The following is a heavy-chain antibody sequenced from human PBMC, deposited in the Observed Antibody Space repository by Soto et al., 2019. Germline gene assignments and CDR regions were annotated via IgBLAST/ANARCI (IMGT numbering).Heavy chain of an antibody. V-gene: IGHV4-30-2*01. CDR3: ARGRVVVPAAVMFNCLDP. D-gene: IGHD2-2*01. CDR1: GAPITWGDYS. J-gene: IGHJ5*02. CDR2: IFHGGST. Sequence: SETLSLTCAIPGAPITWGDYSWNCIRQPPGKGLEWIGYIFHGGSTYYNPSLRSRVTISVDRSRTQFSLKMSSVTAADTAVYYCARGRVVVPAAVMFNCLDPWGQGALVTVSS.